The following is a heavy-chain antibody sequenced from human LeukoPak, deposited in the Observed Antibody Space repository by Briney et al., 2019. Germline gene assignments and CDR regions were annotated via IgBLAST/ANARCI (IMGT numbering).Heavy chain of an antibody. CDR3: ARARYCSSITCRDAFDI. CDR1: GFPFSSYA. CDR2: LSYDGYNK. Sequence: PGGSLRLSCAASGFPFSSYAMHWVRQAPGKGLEWVALLSYDGYNKYYADSVKGRFTISRDNSKSTLYLQMNSLRAEDTAVYYCARARYCSSITCRDAFDIWGQGTMVTVSS. J-gene: IGHJ3*02. D-gene: IGHD2-2*01. V-gene: IGHV3-30-3*01.